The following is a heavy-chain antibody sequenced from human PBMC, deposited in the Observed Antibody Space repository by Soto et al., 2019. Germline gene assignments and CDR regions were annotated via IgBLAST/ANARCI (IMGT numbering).Heavy chain of an antibody. CDR1: GGTFSSYA. D-gene: IGHD6-19*01. CDR3: ARVGSGWYRGVNWFDP. Sequence: QVQLVQAGAEVKKPGSSVKVSCKASGGTFSSYAISWVRQAPGQGLEWMGGIIPIFGTANYAEKFQGRVTITADKSTSTTYMELGSLRSEDTAVYYCARVGSGWYRGVNWFDPWGQGTLVTVSS. J-gene: IGHJ5*02. V-gene: IGHV1-69*06. CDR2: IIPIFGTA.